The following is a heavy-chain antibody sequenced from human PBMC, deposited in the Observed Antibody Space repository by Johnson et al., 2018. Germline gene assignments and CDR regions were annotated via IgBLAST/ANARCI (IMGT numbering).Heavy chain of an antibody. CDR3: AKDRGAGYSSSWYYGMDV. CDR2: ISYDGSNK. V-gene: IGHV3-30*18. Sequence: QVQLVQSGGGVVQPGRSLRLSCAASGFTFSSYGMHWVRQAPGKGLEWVAVISYDGSNKYYADSVKGRFIISRDNSKNTLYLQMNSLRAEDTAVYYCAKDRGAGYSSSWYYGMDVWGQGTTVTVSS. CDR1: GFTFSSYG. D-gene: IGHD6-13*01. J-gene: IGHJ6*02.